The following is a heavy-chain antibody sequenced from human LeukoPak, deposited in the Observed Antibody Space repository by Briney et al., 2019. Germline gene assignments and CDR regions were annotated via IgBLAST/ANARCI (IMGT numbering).Heavy chain of an antibody. Sequence: SETLSLTCGVSGGSFSGSYWGWIRQPPGKGLEWIGEIHDGRGTNYNPSLESRVTMSLDTSKNHFSLRLTSVTAADTAVYYCARDPNGDYDWGQGTLVTVSS. CDR1: GGSFSGSY. D-gene: IGHD4-17*01. V-gene: IGHV4-34*01. CDR2: IHDGRGT. J-gene: IGHJ4*02. CDR3: ARDPNGDYD.